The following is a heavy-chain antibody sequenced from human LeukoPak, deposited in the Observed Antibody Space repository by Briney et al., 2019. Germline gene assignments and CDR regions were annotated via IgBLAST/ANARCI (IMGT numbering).Heavy chain of an antibody. D-gene: IGHD3-22*01. V-gene: IGHV4-59*08. CDR2: IYDIGST. CDR1: GGSVSSYY. J-gene: IGHJ5*02. CDR3: ARTYYYDSSGYLNHWFDP. Sequence: PSETLSFTCTVSGGSVSSYYWSWIRQPPGKGLEWIGYIYDIGSTKYNPSLKSRVTMSVDTSKNQFSLKLSSVTAADTAVYHCARTYYYDSSGYLNHWFDPWGQGTLVTVSS.